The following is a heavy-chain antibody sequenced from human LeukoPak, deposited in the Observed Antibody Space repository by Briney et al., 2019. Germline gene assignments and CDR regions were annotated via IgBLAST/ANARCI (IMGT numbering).Heavy chain of an antibody. CDR1: GGSISYYY. V-gene: IGHV4-59*12. CDR3: ARESGGSTRRYHYGMDV. CDR2: IYHSRST. D-gene: IGHD3-10*01. Sequence: SETLSLTCTVSGGSISYYYWSWIRQPPGKGLEWIGFIYHSRSTIYNPSLKSRVTISADTSENQFSLKLSSVTAADTAVYYCARESGGSTRRYHYGMDVWGQGTTVTVSS. J-gene: IGHJ6*02.